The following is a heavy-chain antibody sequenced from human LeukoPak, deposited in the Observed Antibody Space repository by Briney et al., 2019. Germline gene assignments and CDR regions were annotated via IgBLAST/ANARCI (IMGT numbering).Heavy chain of an antibody. J-gene: IGHJ6*02. V-gene: IGHV4-31*03. CDR1: GGSISSGGYY. CDR2: IYYSGST. Sequence: SQTLSLTCTVSGGSISSGGYYWSWIRQHPGKGLEWIGYIYYSGSTYYNPSLKSRVTISVDTSKNQFSLKLSSVTAADTAVYYCAREGGLGYYCYGMDVWGQGTTVTVSS. D-gene: IGHD3-16*01. CDR3: AREGGLGYYCYGMDV.